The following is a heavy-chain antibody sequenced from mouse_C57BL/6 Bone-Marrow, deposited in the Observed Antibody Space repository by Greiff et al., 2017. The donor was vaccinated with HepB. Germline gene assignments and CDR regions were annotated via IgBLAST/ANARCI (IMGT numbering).Heavy chain of an antibody. V-gene: IGHV5-16*01. CDR3: AREDYGSSPWYFDV. Sequence: EVQRVESEGGLVQPGSSMKLSCTASGFTFSDYYMAWVRQVPEKGLEWVANINYDGSSTYYLDSLKSRFIISRDNAKNILYLQMSSLKSEDTATYYCAREDYGSSPWYFDVWGTGTTVTVSS. D-gene: IGHD1-1*01. CDR2: INYDGSST. J-gene: IGHJ1*03. CDR1: GFTFSDYY.